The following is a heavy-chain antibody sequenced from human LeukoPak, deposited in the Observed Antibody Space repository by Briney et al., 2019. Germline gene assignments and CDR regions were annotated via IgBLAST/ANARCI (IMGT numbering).Heavy chain of an antibody. D-gene: IGHD2-2*01. J-gene: IGHJ6*02. CDR1: GFTFDDYA. Sequence: GGSLRLSCAASGFTFDDYAMHWVRQAPGKGLEWVSGISWNSGSIGYADSVKGRFTISRDNAKNSLYLQMNSLRAEDTALYYCAKDRSTSSLHYYGMDVWGQGTTVSVSS. CDR3: AKDRSTSSLHYYGMDV. CDR2: ISWNSGSI. V-gene: IGHV3-9*01.